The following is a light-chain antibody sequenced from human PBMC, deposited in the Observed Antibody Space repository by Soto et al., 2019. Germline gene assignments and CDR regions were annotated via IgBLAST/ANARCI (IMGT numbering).Light chain of an antibody. J-gene: IGLJ1*01. Sequence: QSVLTQPASVSGSPGQSITISCTGTSSDVGGYNYVSWYQQHPGKAPKLMIYEVSNRPSGVSYRFSGSKSGNTASLTISGLQAEDEADYYCISYTVNRSYVFGTGTKVTVL. CDR2: EVS. CDR1: SSDVGGYNY. V-gene: IGLV2-14*01. CDR3: ISYTVNRSYV.